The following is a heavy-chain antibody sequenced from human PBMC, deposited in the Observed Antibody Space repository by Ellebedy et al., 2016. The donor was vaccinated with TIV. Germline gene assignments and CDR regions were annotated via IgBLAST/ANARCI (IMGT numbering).Heavy chain of an antibody. Sequence: GESLKISCKGSGYSFAKYWIGWVRQMPGKGLEWMGIIYPGDSDTRYSPSFQGQVTISVDKSIDTAFLQWSSLKASDTAIYYCAKTSNVDYGDLDYWGQGTLVTVSS. D-gene: IGHD4-17*01. V-gene: IGHV5-51*01. J-gene: IGHJ4*02. CDR3: AKTSNVDYGDLDY. CDR1: GYSFAKYW. CDR2: IYPGDSDT.